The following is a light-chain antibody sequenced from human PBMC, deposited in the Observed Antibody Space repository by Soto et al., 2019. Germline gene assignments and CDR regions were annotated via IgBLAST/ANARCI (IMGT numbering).Light chain of an antibody. V-gene: IGKV1-5*01. CDR2: DAS. J-gene: IGKJ2*01. CDR1: QSISSW. CDR3: QQYNSYSP. Sequence: DIQMTQSPSTLSASVGERVTITCRASQSISSWLAWYQQKPGKAPKLLIYDASSLESGVPSRFSGSGSGTEFTLTISSLQPDDFATYYCQQYNSYSPFGQGTKLEIK.